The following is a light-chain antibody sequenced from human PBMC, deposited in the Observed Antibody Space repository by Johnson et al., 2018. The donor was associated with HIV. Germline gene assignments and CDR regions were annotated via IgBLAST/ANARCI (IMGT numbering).Light chain of an antibody. CDR2: DNN. CDR1: SSNIGNNY. Sequence: QSVLTQPPSVSAAPGQKVTISCSGSSSNIGNNYVSWYQQLPGTAPKLLIYDNNQRPSGIPDRFSCSKSGTSATLAITGLQTGDEADYYCGTWDSSLSVVFGTGTKVTVL. CDR3: GTWDSSLSVV. V-gene: IGLV1-51*01. J-gene: IGLJ1*01.